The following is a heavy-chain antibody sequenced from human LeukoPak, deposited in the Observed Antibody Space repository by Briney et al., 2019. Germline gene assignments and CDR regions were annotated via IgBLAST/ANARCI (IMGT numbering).Heavy chain of an antibody. Sequence: GRSLRLSCAASGFTFSSYAMHWVRQAPGKGLEWVAVISYDGSNKYYADSVKGRFTISRDNSKKTLYLQMNSLRAEDTAVYYCAKEQQRQGYYDILTGYETKRNYFDYWGQGTLVTVSS. J-gene: IGHJ4*02. V-gene: IGHV3-30*04. CDR2: ISYDGSNK. CDR3: AKEQQRQGYYDILTGYETKRNYFDY. CDR1: GFTFSSYA. D-gene: IGHD3-9*01.